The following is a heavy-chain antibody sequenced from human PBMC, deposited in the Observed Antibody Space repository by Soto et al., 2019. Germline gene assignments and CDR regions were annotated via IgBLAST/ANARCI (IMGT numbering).Heavy chain of an antibody. Sequence: ASVKVSCKASGCTFTSYGISWVRQAPGQGLEWMGWISAYNGNTNYAQKLQGRVTMTTDTSTSTAYMELRSLRSDDTAVYYCARVDFILGGDYGMDVWGQGTTVTVSS. D-gene: IGHD3-3*02. CDR1: GCTFTSYG. J-gene: IGHJ6*02. V-gene: IGHV1-18*01. CDR2: ISAYNGNT. CDR3: ARVDFILGGDYGMDV.